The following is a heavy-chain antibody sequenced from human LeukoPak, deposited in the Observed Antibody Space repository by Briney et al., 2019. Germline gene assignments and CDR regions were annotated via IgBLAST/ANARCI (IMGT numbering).Heavy chain of an antibody. D-gene: IGHD3-10*01. V-gene: IGHV4-39*07. J-gene: IGHJ6*02. Sequence: SETLSLTCTVSGGSISSGSYYWGWIRQPPGKGLEWIGSIYYSGSTYYNPSLKSRVTISVDTSKNQFSLKLSSVTAADTAVYYCARDGGYYYGMDVWGQGTTVTVS. CDR2: IYYSGST. CDR1: GGSISSGSYY. CDR3: ARDGGYYYGMDV.